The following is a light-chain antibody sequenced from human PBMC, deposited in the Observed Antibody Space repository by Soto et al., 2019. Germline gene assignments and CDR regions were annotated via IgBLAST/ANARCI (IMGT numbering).Light chain of an antibody. CDR1: QSVSSY. J-gene: IGKJ2*01. Sequence: EIVLTQSPATVSLSPGERATLSCRASQSVSSYLAWYQQKPGQAPRLLIYDASNRATVIPARFSGSGSGTDFPLTISSLEPEDFAVYYCQQRSNWPYTFGQGTKLEIK. CDR3: QQRSNWPYT. CDR2: DAS. V-gene: IGKV3-11*01.